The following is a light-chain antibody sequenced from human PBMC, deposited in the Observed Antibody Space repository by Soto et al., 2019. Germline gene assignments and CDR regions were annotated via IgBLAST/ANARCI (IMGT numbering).Light chain of an antibody. V-gene: IGLV2-23*02. CDR2: EVS. CDR3: CSYAGSSNV. J-gene: IGLJ1*01. CDR1: SSDVGSYNL. Sequence: QSVLNQPASGYGSPGQSSTISCTGTSSDVGSYNLVSWYQQHPGKAPKLMIYEVSKRPSGVSNRFSGSKSGNTASLTISGLQAEDEADYYCCSYAGSSNVFGTGTKVTVL.